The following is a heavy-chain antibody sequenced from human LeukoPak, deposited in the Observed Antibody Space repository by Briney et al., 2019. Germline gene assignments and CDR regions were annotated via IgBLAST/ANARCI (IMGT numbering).Heavy chain of an antibody. D-gene: IGHD5-24*01. CDR1: GFTLSTFW. J-gene: IGHJ4*02. CDR3: ARPRWLQFGPHDC. CDR2: IKQDGSEK. Sequence: PGGSLRPSCAASGFTLSTFWMTWVRQAPGKGLEWVANIKQDGSEKYYVDSVKGRFTVSRDNAKNSLYLQMNSLGAEDTAVYYCARPRWLQFGPHDCWGQGTLVTVSS. V-gene: IGHV3-7*01.